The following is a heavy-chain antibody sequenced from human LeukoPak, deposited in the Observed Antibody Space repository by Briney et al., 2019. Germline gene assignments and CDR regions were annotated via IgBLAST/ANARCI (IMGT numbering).Heavy chain of an antibody. CDR1: GGFSFDEFG. Sequence: GGSLRLSCEASGGFSFDEFGMSGVRQAPGKGLEWVANIKGDGSEKYYVDSVKGRFAISRDNAKNLVYLQMNSLRAEDTAVYYCARDGVPAGADYWGQGTLVTVSS. CDR2: IKGDGSEK. V-gene: IGHV3-7*01. D-gene: IGHD2-2*01. J-gene: IGHJ4*02. CDR3: ARDGVPAGADY.